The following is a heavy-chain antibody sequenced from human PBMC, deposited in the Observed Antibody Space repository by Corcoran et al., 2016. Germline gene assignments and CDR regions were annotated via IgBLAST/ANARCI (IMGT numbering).Heavy chain of an antibody. CDR2: INPSGGST. Sequence: QVQLVQSGAEVKKPGASMKVSCKASGYTFTSYYMHWVRQAPGQGLEWMGIINPSGGSTSYAQKFQGRVTMTRDTSTSTVYMELSSLKSEDTAGYYCARDIGDQRQPHNQCDCWGQGTRVTVSA. V-gene: IGHV1-46*01. CDR3: ARDIGDQRQPHNQCDC. J-gene: IGHJ4*02. D-gene: IGHD2-21*01. CDR1: GYTFTSYY.